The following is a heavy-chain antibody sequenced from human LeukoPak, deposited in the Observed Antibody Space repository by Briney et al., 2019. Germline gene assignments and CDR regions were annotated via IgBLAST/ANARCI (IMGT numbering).Heavy chain of an antibody. Sequence: GESLKISCEGSGYSFSNYWIGWVRQMPGKGLEWMGIIYPGDSDTRYRPSFQGQVTISADKSISTASLQWSSLKASDTAVYYCARDYSDYVGAFDIWGQGTMASVSS. CDR2: IYPGDSDT. V-gene: IGHV5-51*01. CDR3: ARDYSDYVGAFDI. D-gene: IGHD4-11*01. J-gene: IGHJ3*02. CDR1: GYSFSNYW.